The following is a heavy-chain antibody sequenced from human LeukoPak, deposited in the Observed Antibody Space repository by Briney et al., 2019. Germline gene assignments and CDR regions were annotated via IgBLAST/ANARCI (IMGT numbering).Heavy chain of an antibody. CDR2: TYYRSKWYN. Sequence: SQTLSLTCAISGDSVSSNSAAWNWIRQSPSRGLEWLGRTYYRSKWYNGYAESVKSRITINPDTSKNQFSLQLNSVTPEDTAVYYCTRDEQWLVYSDCWGQGTLVTVSS. CDR3: TRDEQWLVYSDC. CDR1: GDSVSSNSAA. J-gene: IGHJ4*02. V-gene: IGHV6-1*01. D-gene: IGHD6-19*01.